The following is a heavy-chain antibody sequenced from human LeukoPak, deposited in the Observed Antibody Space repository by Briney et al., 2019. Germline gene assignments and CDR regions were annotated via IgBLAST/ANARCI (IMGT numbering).Heavy chain of an antibody. V-gene: IGHV4-4*02. CDR1: GASISSNNW. D-gene: IGHD3-22*01. CDR2: IYYSGST. J-gene: IGHJ4*02. Sequence: PSGTLSLTCDVSGASISSNNWWSWVRQPPGKGLEWIGSIYYSGSTYYNPPLKSRVTISVDTSKNQFSLRLSSVTAADTAVYYCARHVDSSGYYTTAVDYWGQGTLVTVSS. CDR3: ARHVDSSGYYTTAVDY.